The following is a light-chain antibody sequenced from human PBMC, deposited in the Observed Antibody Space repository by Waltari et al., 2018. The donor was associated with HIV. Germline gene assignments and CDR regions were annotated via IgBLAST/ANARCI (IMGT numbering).Light chain of an antibody. J-gene: IGLJ2*01. CDR1: SSDFGRYNL. CDR2: EGS. Sequence: QSALTQPASVSGSPGQSITISCTGTSSDFGRYNLASWYQQPPGKAPKLIIYEGSKRPSGVSNRFSGSKSGNTASLTISGLQAEDEADYYCCSYAGRHNVLFGGGTKLTVL. CDR3: CSYAGRHNVL. V-gene: IGLV2-23*01.